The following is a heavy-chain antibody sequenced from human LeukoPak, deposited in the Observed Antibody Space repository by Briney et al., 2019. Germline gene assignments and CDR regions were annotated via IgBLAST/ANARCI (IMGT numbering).Heavy chain of an antibody. Sequence: PSETLSLTCTVSGDSISSGSHYWSWIRQPPGKGLEWIANIYYSGSTCYNPSLKSRVTISVDTSKNQFSLKLSSVTAADTAVYYCARASWSSSISWLAWGQGTLVTVSS. J-gene: IGHJ5*02. CDR3: ARASWSSSISWLA. V-gene: IGHV4-39*07. CDR2: IYYSGST. D-gene: IGHD6-6*01. CDR1: GDSISSGSHY.